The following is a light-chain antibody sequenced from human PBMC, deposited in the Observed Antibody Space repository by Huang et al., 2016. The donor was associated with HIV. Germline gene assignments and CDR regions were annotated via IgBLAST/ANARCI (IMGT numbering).Light chain of an antibody. CDR1: QDISNY. V-gene: IGKV1-33*01. CDR2: DAS. J-gene: IGKJ2*01. CDR3: QQYDNLYT. Sequence: DIQMTQSPSSLSASVGDRVTLTCQASQDISNYLNWYQQKTGKAPKLLIYDASNLETGVPSRFSGSGSGTDFTFTISSLQPEDITTYYCQQYDNLYTFGQGTKLEIK.